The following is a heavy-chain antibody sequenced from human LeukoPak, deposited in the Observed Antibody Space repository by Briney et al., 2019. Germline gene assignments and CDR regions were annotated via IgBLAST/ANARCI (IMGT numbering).Heavy chain of an antibody. Sequence: SQTLSLTCTVSGDSISSGDYYWSWIRQPAGKGLEWIGRISSSGSTNYNPSLKSRVTISVDTSKNQFSLKLSSVTAADTAVYYCARAPRSVGATYFDYWGQGTLVTVSS. CDR3: ARAPRSVGATYFDY. V-gene: IGHV4-61*02. CDR1: GDSISSGDYY. CDR2: ISSSGST. J-gene: IGHJ4*02. D-gene: IGHD1-26*01.